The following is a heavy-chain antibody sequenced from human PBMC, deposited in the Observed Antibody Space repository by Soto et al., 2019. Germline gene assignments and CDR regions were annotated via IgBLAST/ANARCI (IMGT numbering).Heavy chain of an antibody. CDR2: INPDGNEK. V-gene: IGHV3-7*01. J-gene: IGHJ4*02. CDR1: GFTFTSLW. CDR3: SRSLDS. Sequence: PGGSLRLSCAASGFTFTSLWMDWVRQAPGKGLEWVANINPDGNEKHYVDSVKGRFTISRDNAKNSLYLQMSGLTAEDSALYYCSRSLDSWGQGTRVTVSS.